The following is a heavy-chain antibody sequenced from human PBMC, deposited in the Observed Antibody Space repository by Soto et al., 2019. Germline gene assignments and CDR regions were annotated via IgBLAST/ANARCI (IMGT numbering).Heavy chain of an antibody. Sequence: PGESLKISCAASGFTFSSYAMHWVRQAPGKGLEWVAVISYDGSNKYYADSVKGRFTISRDNSKNTLYLQMNSLRAKDTAMYYCALGIAAAGPPFDYWGQGTLVTVSS. CDR2: ISYDGSNK. D-gene: IGHD6-13*01. J-gene: IGHJ4*02. CDR3: ALGIAAAGPPFDY. CDR1: GFTFSSYA. V-gene: IGHV3-30-3*01.